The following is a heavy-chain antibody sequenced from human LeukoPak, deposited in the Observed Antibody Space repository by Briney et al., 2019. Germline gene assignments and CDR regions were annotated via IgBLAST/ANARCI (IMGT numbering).Heavy chain of an antibody. V-gene: IGHV3-30*02. Sequence: GGSLRLSCAASGFTFSSYGMHWVRQAPGKGLEWVAFIRYDGSNKYYADSVKGRFTISRDNSKNTLYLQMNSLGAEDTAVYYCASLASDSSGYYRAFDIWGQGTMVTVSS. D-gene: IGHD3-22*01. CDR3: ASLASDSSGYYRAFDI. CDR1: GFTFSSYG. J-gene: IGHJ3*02. CDR2: IRYDGSNK.